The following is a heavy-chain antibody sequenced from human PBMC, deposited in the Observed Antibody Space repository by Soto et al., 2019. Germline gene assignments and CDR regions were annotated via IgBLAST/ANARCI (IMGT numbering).Heavy chain of an antibody. CDR1: GGSISSGDYY. V-gene: IGHV4-30-4*01. CDR3: AREWSSRTYYYYYGMDV. Sequence: PSETLSLTCTVSGGSISSGDYYWSWIRQPPGKGLEWIGYIYYSGSTYYNPSLKSRVTISVDTSKNQFSLKLSSVTAADTAVYYCAREWSSRTYYYYYGMDVWGQGTTVTVSS. CDR2: IYYSGST. J-gene: IGHJ6*02. D-gene: IGHD6-13*01.